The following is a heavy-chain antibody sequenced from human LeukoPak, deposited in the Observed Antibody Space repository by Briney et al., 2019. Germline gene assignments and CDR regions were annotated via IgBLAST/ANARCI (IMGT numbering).Heavy chain of an antibody. Sequence: GGSLRLSCAASGFTFITYAMTWVRQAPGKGLEWVSYISSSGDTIYYADSVKGRFTISRDNAKNSVHLQMNSLRAEDTAVYYCVRVVHYGSGPAVGWGQGTLVTVSS. CDR1: GFTFITYA. V-gene: IGHV3-48*04. D-gene: IGHD3-10*01. CDR2: ISSSGDTI. J-gene: IGHJ4*02. CDR3: VRVVHYGSGPAVG.